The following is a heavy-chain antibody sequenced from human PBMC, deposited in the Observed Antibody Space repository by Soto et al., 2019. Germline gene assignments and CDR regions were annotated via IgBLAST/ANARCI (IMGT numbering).Heavy chain of an antibody. D-gene: IGHD2-15*01. V-gene: IGHV3-30*18. J-gene: IGHJ3*02. CDR3: AKQLQRSGVLGDAFDI. CDR1: GFTFSSYG. CDR2: ISYDGSNK. Sequence: GGSLRLSCAASGFTFSSYGMHWVRQAPGKGLEWVAVISYDGSNKYYADSVKGRFTISRDNSKNTLYLQMNSLRAEDTAVYYCAKQLQRSGVLGDAFDIWGQGTMVTVSS.